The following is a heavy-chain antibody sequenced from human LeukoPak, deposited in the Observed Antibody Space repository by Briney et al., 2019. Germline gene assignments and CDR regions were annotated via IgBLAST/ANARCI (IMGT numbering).Heavy chain of an antibody. CDR1: GGSISSYY. CDR2: IYYSGST. J-gene: IGHJ4*02. CDR3: ARDHSYYYGSGTGQYGHYFDY. V-gene: IGHV4-59*01. D-gene: IGHD3-10*01. Sequence: SETLSLTCTVSGGSISSYYWSWIRQPPGKGLEWIGYIYYSGSTNYNPSLKSRVTISLDTSKNQFSLKLSSVTAADTAVYYCARDHSYYYGSGTGQYGHYFDYWGQGTLVTVSS.